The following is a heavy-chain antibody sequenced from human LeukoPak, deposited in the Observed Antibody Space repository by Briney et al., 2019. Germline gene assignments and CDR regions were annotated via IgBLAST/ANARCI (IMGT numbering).Heavy chain of an antibody. CDR1: GGTFSSYT. CDR3: ARDSYDFWSGYYATHDYYYYMDV. D-gene: IGHD3-3*01. V-gene: IGHV1-69*04. CDR2: IIPILGIA. Sequence: ASVKVSCKASGGTFSSYTISWVRQAPGQGLAWMGRIIPILGIANYAQKFQGRVTITADKSTSTAYMELSSLRSEDTAVYYCARDSYDFWSGYYATHDYYYYMDVWGKGTTVTVSS. J-gene: IGHJ6*03.